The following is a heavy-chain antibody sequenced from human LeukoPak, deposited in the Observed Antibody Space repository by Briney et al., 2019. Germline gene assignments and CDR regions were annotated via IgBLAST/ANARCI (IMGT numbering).Heavy chain of an antibody. CDR3: AGHHPRNTVDF. V-gene: IGHV4-59*08. CDR1: GGSISSYQ. J-gene: IGHJ4*02. CDR2: ISYSGFT. D-gene: IGHD2-8*02. Sequence: SETLSLTCTVSGGSISSYQWSWIRQPPGKGLEWIGYISYSGFTNYNPSLKSRVTISLDTSKNQFSLKLTSVTAADTAVYYCAGHHPRNTVDFWGQGTLVAVSS.